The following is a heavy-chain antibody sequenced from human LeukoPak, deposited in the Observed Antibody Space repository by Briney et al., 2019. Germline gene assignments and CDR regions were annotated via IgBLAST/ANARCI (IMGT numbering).Heavy chain of an antibody. Sequence: SGGSLRLSCAASGFTVSSNYTSWVRQAPGKGLEWVSVIYSGGSTYYADSVKGRFTISRDNSKNTLYLQMNSLRAEDTAVYYCARNGRDQWLASDYWGQGTLVTVSS. D-gene: IGHD6-19*01. J-gene: IGHJ4*02. V-gene: IGHV3-53*01. CDR2: IYSGGST. CDR1: GFTVSSNY. CDR3: ARNGRDQWLASDY.